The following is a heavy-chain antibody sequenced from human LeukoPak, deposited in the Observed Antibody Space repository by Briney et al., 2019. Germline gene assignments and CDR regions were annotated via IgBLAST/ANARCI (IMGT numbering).Heavy chain of an antibody. CDR3: ARLEEGLGDY. CDR1: GGSISSDSYY. D-gene: IGHD3-10*01. V-gene: IGHV4-39*01. CDR2: IYYSGST. J-gene: IGHJ4*02. Sequence: SETLSLTCTVSGGSISSDSYYWGWIRQPPGKGLQWIGCIYYSGSTYYNPSLKSRVTISVDTSKNQFSLKLSSVTAADTAVYYCARLEEGLGDYWGQGTLVTVSS.